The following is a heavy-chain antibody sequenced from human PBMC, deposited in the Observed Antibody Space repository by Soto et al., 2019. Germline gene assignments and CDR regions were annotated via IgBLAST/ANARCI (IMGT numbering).Heavy chain of an antibody. V-gene: IGHV1-24*01. CDR3: ATALEWLLFGLVGV. CDR1: GCILTELS. D-gene: IGHD3-3*01. Sequence: ASVKVSCKVSGCILTELSMHWVRQAPGKGLEWMGRFDPEDGETIYAQKFQGRVTMTEDTSTDTAYMELSSLRSEDTAVYYCATALEWLLFGLVGVWGQGTTVTVSS. CDR2: FDPEDGET. J-gene: IGHJ6*02.